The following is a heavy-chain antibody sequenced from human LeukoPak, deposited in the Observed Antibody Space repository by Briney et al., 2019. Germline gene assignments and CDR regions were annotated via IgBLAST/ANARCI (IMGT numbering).Heavy chain of an antibody. CDR3: ARDMGIAVAGRFDP. CDR2: IYHSGST. CDR1: GYSISSGYY. V-gene: IGHV4-38-2*02. Sequence: SETLSLTCTVSGYSISSGYYWGWFRQPPGKGLEWIGSIYHSGSTYYNPSLKSRVTISVDTSKNQFSLKLSSVTAADTAVYYCARDMGIAVAGRFDPWGQGTLVTVSS. D-gene: IGHD6-19*01. J-gene: IGHJ5*02.